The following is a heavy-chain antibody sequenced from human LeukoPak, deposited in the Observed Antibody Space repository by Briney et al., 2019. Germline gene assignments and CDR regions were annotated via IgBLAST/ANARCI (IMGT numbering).Heavy chain of an antibody. Sequence: SQTLSLTCTVSGGSISSGSYYWSWIRQPAGKGLEWIGRIYTSGSTNYNPSLKSRVTISVDTSKNQFSLKLSSVTAADTAVYYCALGRGSYYRTTEYFQRWGQGTLVTVSS. CDR3: ALGRGSYYRTTEYFQR. CDR2: IYTSGST. V-gene: IGHV4-61*02. D-gene: IGHD1-26*01. CDR1: GGSISSGSYY. J-gene: IGHJ1*01.